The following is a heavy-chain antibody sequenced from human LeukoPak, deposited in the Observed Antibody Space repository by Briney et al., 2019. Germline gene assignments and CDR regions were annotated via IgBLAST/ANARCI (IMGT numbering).Heavy chain of an antibody. CDR3: ARGRDYDSSGNFDY. J-gene: IGHJ4*02. CDR2: INHSGRT. CDR1: GGSFSGYY. D-gene: IGHD3-22*01. V-gene: IGHV4-34*01. Sequence: SETLSLTCAVYGGSFSGYYWSWIRQPPGKGREWIGEINHSGRTNYNPSLKSRVTISVDTSKNQFSLKLSSVTAADTAVYYCARGRDYDSSGNFDYWGQGTLVTVSS.